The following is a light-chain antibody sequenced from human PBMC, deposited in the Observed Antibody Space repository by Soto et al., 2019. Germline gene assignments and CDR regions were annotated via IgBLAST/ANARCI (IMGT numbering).Light chain of an antibody. V-gene: IGLV1-47*01. CDR1: SSNIGSNH. CDR3: SSYTVDVAPYV. CDR2: EVT. Sequence: QSVLTQPPSASETPGQRVTISCSGSSSNIGSNHVYWYQHLPGTAPKLMIYEVTNRPSGVSSRFSGSKSGNTASLTISGLQAEGEADYYCSSYTVDVAPYVCGTGTKVTVL. J-gene: IGLJ1*01.